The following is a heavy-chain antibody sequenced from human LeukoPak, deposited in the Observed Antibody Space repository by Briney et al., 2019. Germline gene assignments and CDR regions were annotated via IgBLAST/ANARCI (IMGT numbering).Heavy chain of an antibody. CDR3: ARGDGSGSG. Sequence: GGSLRLSCAASGFTFSKYWMSWVRQAPGKGLEWVANIKEDGSERFNVNSVKGQFTISRDNSKNTLYLQMNSLRAEDTAVYYCARGDGSGSGWGQGTLVTVSS. CDR1: GFTFSKYW. J-gene: IGHJ4*02. V-gene: IGHV3-7*01. CDR2: IKEDGSER. D-gene: IGHD3-10*01.